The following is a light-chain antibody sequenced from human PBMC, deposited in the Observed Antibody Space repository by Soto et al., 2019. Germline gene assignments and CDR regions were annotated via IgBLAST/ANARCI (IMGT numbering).Light chain of an antibody. CDR3: AAWDDSLKGLV. CDR2: TDD. Sequence: QSVLTQPPSASGTPGQRVTISCSGSSSNIGSNTVNWYRQLPGTAPKVLIYTDDQRPSGVPDRFAGSKSGTSASLAVMGLQSDDEADYYWAAWDDSLKGLVFGGGTPLTVL. CDR1: SSNIGSNT. J-gene: IGLJ2*01. V-gene: IGLV1-44*01.